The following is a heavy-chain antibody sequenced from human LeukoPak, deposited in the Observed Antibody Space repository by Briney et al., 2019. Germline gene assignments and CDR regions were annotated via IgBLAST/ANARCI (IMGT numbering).Heavy chain of an antibody. Sequence: SETLSLTCAVYGGSFSGYYWSWIRQPPGKGLEWIGEINHSGSTNYNPSLKSRVTIPVDTSKNQFSLKLSSVTAADTAVYYCASADGYKIDYWGQGTLVTVSS. V-gene: IGHV4-34*01. D-gene: IGHD5-24*01. CDR2: INHSGST. CDR1: GGSFSGYY. J-gene: IGHJ4*02. CDR3: ASADGYKIDY.